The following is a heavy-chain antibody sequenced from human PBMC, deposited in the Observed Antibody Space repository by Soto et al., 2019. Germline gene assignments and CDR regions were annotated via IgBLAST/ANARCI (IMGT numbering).Heavy chain of an antibody. CDR2: ISYDGSNK. CDR3: AKNTWGPATHGNAIFDY. CDR1: GFTFSSYG. D-gene: IGHD2-15*01. J-gene: IGHJ4*02. Sequence: GSLRLSCAASGFTFSSYGMHWVRQAPGKGLEWVAVISYDGSNKYYADSVKGRFTISRDNSKNTLYLQMNSLRAEDTAVYYCAKNTWGPATHGNAIFDYWGQGTLVTSPQ. V-gene: IGHV3-30*18.